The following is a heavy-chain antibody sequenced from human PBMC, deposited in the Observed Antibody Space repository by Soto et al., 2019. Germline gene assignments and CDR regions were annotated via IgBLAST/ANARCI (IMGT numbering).Heavy chain of an antibody. CDR3: ANYHASSWSPDAFDI. CDR1: GFTFSSYA. Sequence: GGSLRLSCAASGFTFSSYAMSWVRQAPGKGLAWVSAISGSGGSTYYADSEKGRFTISRDNSKNTLYLQMNSLRAEDTAVYYCANYHASSWSPDAFDIWGQGTMVTVSS. V-gene: IGHV3-23*01. D-gene: IGHD6-13*01. CDR2: ISGSGGST. J-gene: IGHJ3*02.